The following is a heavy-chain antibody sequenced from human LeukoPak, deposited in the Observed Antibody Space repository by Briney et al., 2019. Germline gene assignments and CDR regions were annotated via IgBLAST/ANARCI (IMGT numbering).Heavy chain of an antibody. D-gene: IGHD5-24*01. CDR2: TKSDGSSR. CDR3: ARDIQLST. J-gene: IGHJ3*01. V-gene: IGHV3-74*01. Sequence: GGSLRFSCAASGLTLSSYWMHWVRQAPGKGLVWVSGTKSDGSSRNYADSVKGRFTISRDNSRDTLYVQMNSLRAEDTAIYYCARDIQLSTWGLGTMVTVSS. CDR1: GLTLSSYW.